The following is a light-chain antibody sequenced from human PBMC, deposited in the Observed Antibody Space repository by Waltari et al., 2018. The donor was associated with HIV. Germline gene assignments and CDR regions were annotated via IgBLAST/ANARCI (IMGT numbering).Light chain of an antibody. Sequence: SYVLTQPPSVSVAPGQTARITCGGNNIGSKSVHWYQQKPGQAPVLVVYDASDRPSGIPARFSGSNSGNTATLTISRVEAGDEADYYCQVWDSSSAVVVGGGTKLTVL. CDR1: NIGSKS. V-gene: IGLV3-21*02. J-gene: IGLJ2*01. CDR3: QVWDSSSAVV. CDR2: DAS.